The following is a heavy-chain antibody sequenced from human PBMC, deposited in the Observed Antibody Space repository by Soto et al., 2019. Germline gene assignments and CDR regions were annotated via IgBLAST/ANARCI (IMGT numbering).Heavy chain of an antibody. V-gene: IGHV3-33*01. CDR3: ARDIPQWIYYYGMDV. CDR2: IWYDGSNK. D-gene: IGHD2-2*03. Sequence: QVQLVESGGGVVQPGRSLRLSCAASGFTFSSYGMHWVRQAPGKGLERVAVIWYDGSNKYYADSVKGRFTISRDNSKNTLYLQMNSLRAEDTAVYYCARDIPQWIYYYGMDVWGQGTTVTVSS. CDR1: GFTFSSYG. J-gene: IGHJ6*02.